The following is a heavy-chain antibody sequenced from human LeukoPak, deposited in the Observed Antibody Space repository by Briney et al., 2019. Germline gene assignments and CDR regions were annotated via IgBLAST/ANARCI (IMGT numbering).Heavy chain of an antibody. D-gene: IGHD3-22*01. CDR1: GASIRDYY. CDR2: ILHSGST. J-gene: IGHJ6*03. CDR3: AREPRYYRDSYYSYMDV. Sequence: PSETLSLTCSVSGASIRDYYWTWIRQPPGKRLHWIGSILHSGSTQYNPPLNTRVSISIDTSRDQFSLKLRSVTAADTAVYYCAREPRYYRDSYYSYMDVWGKGTTVTVSS. V-gene: IGHV4-59*01.